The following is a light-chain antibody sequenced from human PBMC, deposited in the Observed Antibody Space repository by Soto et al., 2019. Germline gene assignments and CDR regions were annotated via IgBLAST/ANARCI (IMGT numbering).Light chain of an antibody. V-gene: IGKV3-11*01. Sequence: IVLTQSPATLSLSPWERGKFFCRASQSVSSYLAWYQQKPGQAPRLLIYDASNRATGIPARFSGSGSGTDFTLTISSLEPEDFAVYYCQQRSNWPLTFGGGTKVDIK. CDR3: QQRSNWPLT. J-gene: IGKJ4*01. CDR1: QSVSSY. CDR2: DAS.